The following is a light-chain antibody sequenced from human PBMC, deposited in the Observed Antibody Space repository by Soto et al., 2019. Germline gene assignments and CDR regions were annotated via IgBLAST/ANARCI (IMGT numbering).Light chain of an antibody. J-gene: IGLJ1*01. CDR2: DVS. V-gene: IGLV2-14*01. CDR1: SSDVGGYNY. Sequence: QSALTQPASVSGSPGQSITISCTGTSSDVGGYNYVSWYQQHPGKAPRLMIYDVSGRPSGVSHRFSGSKPGNTASLTISGLQAEDEADYYCLSYTTSSTYVFGTGTKVTVL. CDR3: LSYTTSSTYV.